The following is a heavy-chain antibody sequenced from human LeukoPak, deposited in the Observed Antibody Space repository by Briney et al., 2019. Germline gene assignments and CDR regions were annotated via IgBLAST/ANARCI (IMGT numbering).Heavy chain of an antibody. D-gene: IGHD6-13*01. CDR1: GFTFSGYW. J-gene: IGHJ3*02. Sequence: PGGSLRLSCAASGFTFSGYWVRCVGQAPGKGLEWVANINQDGSERHYVDSVKGRFTISRDNAKNSLFLQMNSLRAEDTAVYYCARDGHCQQLDGDAFDIWGQGTMVTVSS. CDR2: INQDGSER. CDR3: ARDGHCQQLDGDAFDI. V-gene: IGHV3-7*04.